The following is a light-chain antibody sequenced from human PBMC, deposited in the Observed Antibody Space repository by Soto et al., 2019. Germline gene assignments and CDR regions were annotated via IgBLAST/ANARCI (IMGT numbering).Light chain of an antibody. CDR2: DVS. CDR3: SSYTTSNTRQIV. CDR1: NSEVGGYNY. Sequence: QSALTQPASVSGSPGRWITISCTGTNSEVGGYNYVSWYQQHPGKAPKFMIYDVSNRPSGVSNRFSGSKSGNTASLTISGLQAEDEADYYCSSYTTSNTRQIVFGTGTKVTVL. V-gene: IGLV2-14*01. J-gene: IGLJ1*01.